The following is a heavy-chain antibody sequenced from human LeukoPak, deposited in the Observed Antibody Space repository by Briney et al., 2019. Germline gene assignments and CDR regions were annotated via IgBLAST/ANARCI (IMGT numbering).Heavy chain of an antibody. CDR2: ISGSGGST. CDR1: GFTFSSYA. D-gene: IGHD4-11*01. J-gene: IGHJ4*02. Sequence: GGSLRLSCAASGFTFSSYAMNWVRQAPGRGLEWVSRISGSGGSTDYADSVKGRFTISRDNSKSTLYLQMNSLRAEDTAVYYCAKDLGRSYSDYGTLDYWGQGTLVTVSS. CDR3: AKDLGRSYSDYGTLDY. V-gene: IGHV3-23*01.